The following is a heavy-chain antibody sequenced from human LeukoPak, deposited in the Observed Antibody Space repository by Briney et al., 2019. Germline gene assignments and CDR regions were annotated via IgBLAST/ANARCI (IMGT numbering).Heavy chain of an antibody. CDR2: ISSSGSTI. V-gene: IGHV3-48*03. D-gene: IGHD2-15*01. CDR3: AREGFRRYCSGGSCYTGYYGMDV. J-gene: IGHJ6*02. CDR1: GFTFSSYE. Sequence: PGGSLRLSCAASGFTFSSYEMNWVRQAPGKGLEWVSYISSSGSTIYYADSVKGRFTISRDNAKNSLYLQMNSLRAEDTAVYYCAREGFRRYCSGGSCYTGYYGMDVWGQGTTVTVSS.